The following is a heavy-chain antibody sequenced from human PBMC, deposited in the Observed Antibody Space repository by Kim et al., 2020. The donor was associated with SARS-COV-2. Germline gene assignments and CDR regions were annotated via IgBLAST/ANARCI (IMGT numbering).Heavy chain of an antibody. D-gene: IGHD4-4*01. CDR3: ARDWDYSTDCFDP. V-gene: IGHV1-18*01. J-gene: IGHJ5*02. Sequence: NDAKKVQGQVTETPDTSTSTAYMELRNLRSDDTAVYYCARDWDYSTDCFDPWGQGTLVTVSS.